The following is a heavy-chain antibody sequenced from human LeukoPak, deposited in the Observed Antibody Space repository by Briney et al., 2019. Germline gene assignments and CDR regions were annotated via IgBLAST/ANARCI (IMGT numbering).Heavy chain of an antibody. J-gene: IGHJ3*02. CDR3: ARDPPTSLRYCSGGSCSSDAFDI. Sequence: GGSLRLSCAASGFTFSDYYMSWIRQAPGKGLEWVSYISSSGSTIYYADSVKGRFTISRDNAKNSLYLQMNSLRAEDTAVYYCARDPPTSLRYCSGGSCSSDAFDIWGQGTMVTVSS. CDR2: ISSSGSTI. D-gene: IGHD2-15*01. V-gene: IGHV3-11*04. CDR1: GFTFSDYY.